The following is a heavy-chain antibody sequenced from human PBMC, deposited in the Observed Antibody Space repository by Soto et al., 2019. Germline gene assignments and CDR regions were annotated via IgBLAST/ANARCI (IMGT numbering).Heavy chain of an antibody. CDR2: INHSGST. J-gene: IGHJ4*02. Sequence: QVQLQQWGAGLLKPSETLSLTCAVYGGSLSGYYWSWIRQPPGKGLEWIGEINHSGSTNYNPSLTSRVTISVDTYKNQFSLKMSSVTAADTAVYYCARGWGRIFDYWGQGTLVTVSS. D-gene: IGHD7-27*01. V-gene: IGHV4-34*01. CDR3: ARGWGRIFDY. CDR1: GGSLSGYY.